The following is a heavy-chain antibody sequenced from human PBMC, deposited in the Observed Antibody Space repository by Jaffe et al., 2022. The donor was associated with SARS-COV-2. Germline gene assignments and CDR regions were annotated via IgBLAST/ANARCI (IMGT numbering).Heavy chain of an antibody. Sequence: QIQLVQSGAEVEKPGASVKVSCKTSGYIFKNYGISWVRQAPGQGPEWMGWINIYNGDTNYAQKFQGRFTMTTDTSTNTAYMELRSLRFDDTAVYYCVRDLAWETDDNLRGYSSTGLFYFDYWGQGTLLTVSS. CDR3: VRDLAWETDDNLRGYSSTGLFYFDY. J-gene: IGHJ4*02. CDR2: INIYNGDT. V-gene: IGHV1-18*01. D-gene: IGHD3-9*01. CDR1: GYIFKNYG.